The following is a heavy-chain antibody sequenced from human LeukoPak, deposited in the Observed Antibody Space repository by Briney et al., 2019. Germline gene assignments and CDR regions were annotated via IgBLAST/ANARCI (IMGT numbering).Heavy chain of an antibody. J-gene: IGHJ4*02. CDR1: GGSFSGYY. D-gene: IGHD3-10*01. CDR2: INHSGST. V-gene: IGHV4-34*01. Sequence: PSETLSLTCAVYGGSFSGYYWSWIRQPPGKGLEWIGEINHSGSTNYNPPLKSRVTISVDTSKNQFSLKLSSVTAADTAVYYCARGWEDGSGSYSFYYFDYWGQGTLVTVSS. CDR3: ARGWEDGSGSYSFYYFDY.